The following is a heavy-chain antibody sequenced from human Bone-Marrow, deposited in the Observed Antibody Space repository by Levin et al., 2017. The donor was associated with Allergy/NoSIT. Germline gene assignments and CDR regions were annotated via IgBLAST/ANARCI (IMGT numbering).Heavy chain of an antibody. D-gene: IGHD6-13*01. V-gene: IGHV3-9*01. CDR2: ISWNSGSI. Sequence: PGGSLRLSCAASGFTFDDYAMHWVRQAPGKGLEWVSGISWNSGSIGYADSVKGRFTISRDNAKNSLYLQMNSLRAEDTALYYCAKDPTRTIAAVDYWGQGTLVTVSS. CDR1: GFTFDDYA. CDR3: AKDPTRTIAAVDY. J-gene: IGHJ4*02.